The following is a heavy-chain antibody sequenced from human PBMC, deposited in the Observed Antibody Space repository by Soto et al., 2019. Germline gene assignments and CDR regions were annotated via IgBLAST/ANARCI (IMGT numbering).Heavy chain of an antibody. Sequence: ASVKVSCKASGYTFTSYGISWVRQAPGQGLEWMGWISAYNGNTNYAQKLQGRVTMTTDTSTSTAYMELRGLRSDDTAVYYCARGGGYYGSGSYMSHDWFDPWGQGTLVTVSS. D-gene: IGHD3-10*01. CDR1: GYTFTSYG. CDR3: ARGGGYYGSGSYMSHDWFDP. CDR2: ISAYNGNT. V-gene: IGHV1-18*01. J-gene: IGHJ5*02.